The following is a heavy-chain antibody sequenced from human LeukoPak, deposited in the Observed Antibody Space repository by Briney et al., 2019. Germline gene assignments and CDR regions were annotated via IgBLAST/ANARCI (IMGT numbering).Heavy chain of an antibody. CDR2: IVPGDSET. V-gene: IGHV5-51*01. Sequence: GESLKISCKGSGYSFTTYWIGWVRQMPGKGLEWMGIIVPGDSETRYSPSLQGQVTISADKSNSTAYLQWSSLKASDTAMYYCARRPNYDDSSGYYYPFDYWGQGTQVTVSS. J-gene: IGHJ4*02. CDR3: ARRPNYDDSSGYYYPFDY. CDR1: GYSFTTYW. D-gene: IGHD3-22*01.